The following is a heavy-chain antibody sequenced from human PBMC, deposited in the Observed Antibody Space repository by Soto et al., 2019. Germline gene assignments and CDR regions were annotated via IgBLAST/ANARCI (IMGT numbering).Heavy chain of an antibody. V-gene: IGHV3-53*04. CDR2: IYSGGST. J-gene: IGHJ3*02. CDR1: GFTVSSNY. CDR3: ARDRAAAGTRAFDI. Sequence: GGSLRLSCAASGFTVSSNYKSWVRQAPGKGLEWVSVIYSGGSTYYADSVKGRFTISRHNSKNTLYLQMNSLRAEDTAVYYCARDRAAAGTRAFDIWGQGTMVTVSS. D-gene: IGHD6-13*01.